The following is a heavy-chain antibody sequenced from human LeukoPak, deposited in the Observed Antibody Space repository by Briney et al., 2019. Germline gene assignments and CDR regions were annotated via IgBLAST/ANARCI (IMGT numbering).Heavy chain of an antibody. Sequence: SETLSLTCAVSGGSISSGGYYWSWIRQHPGKGLEWIGYIYYSGSTYYNPSLKSRVTISVDTSKNQFSLKLSSVTAADTAVYYCARENSSSWYNWFDPWGQGTLVTVSS. CDR1: GGSISSGGYY. CDR2: IYYSGST. CDR3: ARENSSSWYNWFDP. J-gene: IGHJ5*02. D-gene: IGHD6-13*01. V-gene: IGHV4-31*11.